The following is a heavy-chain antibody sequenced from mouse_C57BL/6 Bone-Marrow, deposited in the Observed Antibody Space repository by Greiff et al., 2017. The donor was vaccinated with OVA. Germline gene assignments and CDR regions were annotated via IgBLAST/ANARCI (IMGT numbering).Heavy chain of an antibody. J-gene: IGHJ3*01. Sequence: VQLQQSGPELVKPGASVKISCKASGYTFTDYYMNWVKQSHGKSLEWIGDINPNNGGTSYNQKFKGKATLTVDKSSSTAYMELRSLTSEDSAVYYCAPYGSPWFAYWGQGTLVTVSA. D-gene: IGHD1-1*01. V-gene: IGHV1-26*01. CDR1: GYTFTDYY. CDR3: APYGSPWFAY. CDR2: INPNNGGT.